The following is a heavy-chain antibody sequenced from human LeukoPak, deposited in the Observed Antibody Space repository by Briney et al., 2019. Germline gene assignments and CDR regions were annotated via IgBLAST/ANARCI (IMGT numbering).Heavy chain of an antibody. CDR2: ISGSGGSI. Sequence: GGSLRLSCAASRFTFSSYTMSCVRHAPGEGLEWVSAISGSGGSIYYADSVKGRFTISRDNSKNTLYLQMNSLRAEDTAVYYCAKDQLELPGSAFDIWGQGTMVTVSS. V-gene: IGHV3-23*01. D-gene: IGHD1-1*01. J-gene: IGHJ3*02. CDR3: AKDQLELPGSAFDI. CDR1: RFTFSSYT.